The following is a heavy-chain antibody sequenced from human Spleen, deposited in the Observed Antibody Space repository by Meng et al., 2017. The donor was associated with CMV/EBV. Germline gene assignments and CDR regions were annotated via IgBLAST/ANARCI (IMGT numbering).Heavy chain of an antibody. D-gene: IGHD2-2*01. CDR2: ISGYNGNT. Sequence: ASVKVSCKASGYTFSSYGISWVRQAPGQGLEWMGWISGYNGNTNYAQKLQGRVTMTTDTSTSTAYMELRSLRSEDTAVYYCARMCSSTSCLVDYWGQGTLVTVSS. CDR3: ARMCSSTSCLVDY. CDR1: GYTFSSYG. V-gene: IGHV1-18*01. J-gene: IGHJ4*02.